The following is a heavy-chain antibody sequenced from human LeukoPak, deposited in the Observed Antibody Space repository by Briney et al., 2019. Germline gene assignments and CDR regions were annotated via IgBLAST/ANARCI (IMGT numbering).Heavy chain of an antibody. V-gene: IGHV1-2*02. Sequence: ASVKVSCKASGYTFTDYYIHWVRQAPGQGLEWMGWINPNSGGTNYAQKFQGRVTMTRDTSISTAYMELSRLRSDDTAVYYCARRMLIGDWYPNDAFDIWGQGTMVTVSS. CDR2: INPNSGGT. D-gene: IGHD2-21*02. CDR3: ARRMLIGDWYPNDAFDI. J-gene: IGHJ3*02. CDR1: GYTFTDYY.